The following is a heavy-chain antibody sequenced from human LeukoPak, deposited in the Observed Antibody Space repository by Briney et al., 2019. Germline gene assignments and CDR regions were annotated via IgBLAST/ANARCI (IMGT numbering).Heavy chain of an antibody. V-gene: IGHV4-4*07. J-gene: IGHJ5*02. CDR1: GDSISTYY. D-gene: IGHD3-10*01. CDR3: ARDRGLSGEVLFDP. CDR2: IYAGGST. Sequence: SETLSLTCTVSGDSISTYYLSWIRQPAGKGLERIGRIYAGGSTNYNPSLESRVTMSMDTSKKQFSLKLRPVTAADTAVYYCARDRGLSGEVLFDPWGQGTLVTVSS.